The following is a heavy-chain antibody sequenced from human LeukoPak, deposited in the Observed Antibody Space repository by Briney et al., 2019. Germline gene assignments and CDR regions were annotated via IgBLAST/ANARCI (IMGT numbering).Heavy chain of an antibody. CDR3: ARLTGYSCGPNWFDP. D-gene: IGHD5-18*01. J-gene: IGHJ5*02. CDR1: GYTFTGYY. CDR2: INPNSGGT. V-gene: IGHV1-2*02. Sequence: GASVKVSCKASGYTFTGYYMHWVRQAPGQGLEWMGWINPNSGGTNYAQKFQGRVTMTRDTSISTAYMELSRLRSDDTAVYYCARLTGYSCGPNWFDPWGQGTLVTVSS.